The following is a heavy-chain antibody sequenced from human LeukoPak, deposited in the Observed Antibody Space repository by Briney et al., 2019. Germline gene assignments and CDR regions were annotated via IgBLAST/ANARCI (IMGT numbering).Heavy chain of an antibody. Sequence: GGSLRLSCVASGFTFTSYAMSWVRQAPGKGLEWISAISADGRSTYHADSVKGRFTISRDISKNTLYLQMNSLRAEGTAVYYCAKVAGSSGYYPVFWGQGTLVTVSS. J-gene: IGHJ4*02. CDR2: ISADGRST. CDR1: GFTFTSYA. V-gene: IGHV3-23*01. CDR3: AKVAGSSGYYPVF. D-gene: IGHD3-22*01.